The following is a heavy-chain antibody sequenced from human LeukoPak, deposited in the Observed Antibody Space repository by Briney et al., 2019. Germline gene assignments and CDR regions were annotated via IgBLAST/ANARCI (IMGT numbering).Heavy chain of an antibody. CDR2: ISWNSGSI. J-gene: IGHJ4*02. V-gene: IGHV3-9*01. D-gene: IGHD2-15*01. CDR1: GFTFDDYA. CDR3: AKGASLAATDY. Sequence: QAGGSLRLSCAASGFTFDDYAMHWVRQAPGKGLEWVSGISWNSGSIGYADSVKGRFTISRDNAKNSLYPQMNSLRAEDTALYYCAKGASLAATDYWGQGTLVTVSS.